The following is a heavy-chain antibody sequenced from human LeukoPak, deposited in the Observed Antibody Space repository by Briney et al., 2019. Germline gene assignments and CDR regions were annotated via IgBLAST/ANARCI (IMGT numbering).Heavy chain of an antibody. CDR1: GYSFTSYW. J-gene: IGHJ4*02. V-gene: IGHV5-51*01. D-gene: IGHD3-10*01. Sequence: GESLKISCKGSGYSFTSYWIGWVRQMPGKGLEWMGIIYPGDSDTRYSPSFQGQVTISADKSISTAYLQWSSLKASDTAMYYCARLSKVRGVPAAFYFDYWGQGTLVTVPS. CDR2: IYPGDSDT. CDR3: ARLSKVRGVPAAFYFDY.